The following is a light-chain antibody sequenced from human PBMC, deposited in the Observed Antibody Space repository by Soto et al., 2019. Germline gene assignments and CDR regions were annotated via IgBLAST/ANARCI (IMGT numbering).Light chain of an antibody. Sequence: QSVLTQPASVSGSPGQSITISCTGTSSDVGGYNSVSWYQHHPGKAPKLIIYEVGNRPSGVSNRFSGSKSGNSASLAISGLQAEDEADYYCSSYTSSSTVLFGGGTKLTVL. J-gene: IGLJ2*01. CDR1: SSDVGGYNS. CDR3: SSYTSSSTVL. CDR2: EVG. V-gene: IGLV2-14*01.